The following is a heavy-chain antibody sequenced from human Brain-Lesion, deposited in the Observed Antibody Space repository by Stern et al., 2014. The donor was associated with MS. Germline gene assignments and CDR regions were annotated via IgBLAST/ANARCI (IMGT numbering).Heavy chain of an antibody. Sequence: QVQLQESGPGLVKPSGTLSLTCAVSGGSISSSNWWSWVRQSPGKGLEWIGESDHSGSTIYNPSLKSRVTVSVYKSKNRFSLTRGFGPAADTAVYFCARFPASRPHVFDSWGQGTLVTVSS. CDR2: SDHSGST. D-gene: IGHD6-13*01. CDR1: GGSISSSNW. CDR3: ARFPASRPHVFDS. J-gene: IGHJ4*02. V-gene: IGHV4-4*02.